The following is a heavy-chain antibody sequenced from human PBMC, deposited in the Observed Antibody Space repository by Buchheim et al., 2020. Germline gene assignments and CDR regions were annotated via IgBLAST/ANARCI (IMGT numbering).Heavy chain of an antibody. CDR3: ARDYRTRPTTPGGMDV. CDR2: IEPTGYP. CDR1: GDSLRSRSYF. V-gene: IGHV4-61*02. Sequence: QVQLQESGPGLVEPSQTLSLTCTVSGDSLRSRSYFWGWVRQPAGKGLEWIGRIEPTGYPNYNPSLESRVILSIDTSKNQFSLRLSAVTAADTAVYYCARDYRTRPTTPGGMDVWGLGTT. D-gene: IGHD1-7*01. J-gene: IGHJ6*02.